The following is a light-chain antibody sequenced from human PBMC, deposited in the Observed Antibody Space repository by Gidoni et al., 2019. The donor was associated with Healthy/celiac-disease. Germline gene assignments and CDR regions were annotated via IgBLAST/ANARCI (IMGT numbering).Light chain of an antibody. Sequence: EIVLTRSPGTLSLSPGERATLSCRASQSVSSSYLAWYPQKPRQAPRLLIYGASSRATGIPARFSGSRSGTAFTLTTSRLEHEDFAVYYCQQYCSSPPTWTFGQGTKVEIK. J-gene: IGKJ1*01. CDR3: QQYCSSPPTWT. CDR2: GAS. CDR1: QSVSSSY. V-gene: IGKV3-20*01.